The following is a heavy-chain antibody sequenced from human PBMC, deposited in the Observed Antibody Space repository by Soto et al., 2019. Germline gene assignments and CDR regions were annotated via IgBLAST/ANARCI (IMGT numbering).Heavy chain of an antibody. D-gene: IGHD6-19*01. CDR1: GFTFSSYS. CDR2: ISSSSSYI. Sequence: PGGSLRLSCAASGFTFSSYSMNWVRQAPGKGLEWVSSISSSSSYIYYADSVKGRFTISRDNAKNSLYLQMNSLRAEDTAVYYCARDTVAGLEYFDYWGQGTLVTVSS. J-gene: IGHJ4*02. V-gene: IGHV3-21*01. CDR3: ARDTVAGLEYFDY.